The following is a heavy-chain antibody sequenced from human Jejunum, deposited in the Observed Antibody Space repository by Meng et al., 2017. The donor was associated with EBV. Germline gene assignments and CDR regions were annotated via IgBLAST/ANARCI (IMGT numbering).Heavy chain of an antibody. Sequence: QVQLVKPGAWGKKPGAPAKVSGKASGNIITSYAIHWLRQAPGKRPEWIGWTNTGNGDTKYSQKFQGRVTITRDISASTVYMDLSSLRSEASRVYHCAKVRVVGTTLGWFDPWGQGTLVTVSS. D-gene: IGHD1/OR15-1a*01. J-gene: IGHJ5*02. V-gene: IGHV1-3*04. CDR3: AKVRVVGTTLGWFDP. CDR2: TNTGNGDT. CDR1: GNIITSYA.